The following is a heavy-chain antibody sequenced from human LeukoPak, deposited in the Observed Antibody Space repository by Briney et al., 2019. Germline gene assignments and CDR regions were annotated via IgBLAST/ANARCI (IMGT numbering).Heavy chain of an antibody. CDR3: AGGDNSMNWFDP. V-gene: IGHV4-59*01. CDR2: IYYSGST. J-gene: IGHJ5*02. D-gene: IGHD4-23*01. Sequence: SETLSLTCTVSGGSISSYYWSWIRQPPGKGLERIGYIYYSGSTNYNPSLKSRVTISVDTSKNQFSLKLSSVTAADTAVYYCAGGDNSMNWFDPWGQGTLVTVSS. CDR1: GGSISSYY.